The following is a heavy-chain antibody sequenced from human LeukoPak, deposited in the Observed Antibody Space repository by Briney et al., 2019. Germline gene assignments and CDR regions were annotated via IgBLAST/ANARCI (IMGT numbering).Heavy chain of an antibody. CDR3: ARATLLWFGELSFTQKHNWFDP. J-gene: IGHJ5*02. D-gene: IGHD3-10*01. CDR1: GGSFSGYY. V-gene: IGHV4-34*01. CDR2: INHSGST. Sequence: PSETLSLTCAVYGGSFSGYYWSWIRQPPGKGLEWIGEINHSGSTNYNPSLKSRVTISVDTSKNQFSLKLSSVTAADTAVYYCARATLLWFGELSFTQKHNWFDPWGQGTLVTVSS.